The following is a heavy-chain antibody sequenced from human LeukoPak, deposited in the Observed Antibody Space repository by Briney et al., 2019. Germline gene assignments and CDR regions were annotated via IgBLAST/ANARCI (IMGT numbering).Heavy chain of an antibody. CDR1: GGSIRSYY. J-gene: IGHJ5*02. V-gene: IGHV4-59*01. Sequence: SETLSLTCTVSGGSIRSYYWSWIRQPPGKRLEWIGYISDSGSTNYNPSLKSRVTISVDTPKSQFSLKLSSVTVADTAVYYCARGRLLEWFDSWGQGTLVSVSS. D-gene: IGHD3-3*01. CDR2: ISDSGST. CDR3: ARGRLLEWFDS.